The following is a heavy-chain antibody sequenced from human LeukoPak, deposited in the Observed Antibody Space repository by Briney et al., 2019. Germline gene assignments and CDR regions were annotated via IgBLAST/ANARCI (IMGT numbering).Heavy chain of an antibody. Sequence: PSETLPLTCTVSGGSISSSSYYWGWIRQPPGKGLEWIGSIYYSGSTYYNPALKSRVTISVDTSKNQFSLKLSSVTAADTAVYYCASRDITMVRGVTEYYYWGQGTLVTVSS. CDR3: ASRDITMVRGVTEYYY. D-gene: IGHD3-10*01. CDR1: GGSISSSSYY. CDR2: IYYSGST. V-gene: IGHV4-39*07. J-gene: IGHJ4*02.